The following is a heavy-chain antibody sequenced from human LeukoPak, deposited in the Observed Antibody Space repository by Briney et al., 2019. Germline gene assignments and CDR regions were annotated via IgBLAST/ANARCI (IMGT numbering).Heavy chain of an antibody. CDR1: GGSISIGGYY. Sequence: PSQSQSPTCTVSGGSISIGGYYSSWIRPHPGKGLEWIGYIDYSGSTYYNPSLKSRVTMSVDTSKNQFSMKLSSVTAADTAVYYCARVSAGTIDYWGQGTLVTVSS. CDR3: ARVSAGTIDY. J-gene: IGHJ4*02. CDR2: IDYSGST. V-gene: IGHV4-31*03. D-gene: IGHD6-13*01.